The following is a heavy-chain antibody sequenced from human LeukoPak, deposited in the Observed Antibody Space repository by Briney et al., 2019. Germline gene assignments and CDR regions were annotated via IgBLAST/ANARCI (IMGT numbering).Heavy chain of an antibody. Sequence: SETLSLTCSVSGDSITTYYWSWIRQPPGKGLEWIGYIHYSGSSYYNPSLKSRVTMSVDTSKKHFSLKLSSVTAADTAVYYCARGSYYDGMDVWGQGTTVTVSS. D-gene: IGHD1-26*01. CDR3: ARGSYYDGMDV. CDR1: GDSITTYY. CDR2: IHYSGSS. V-gene: IGHV4-59*08. J-gene: IGHJ6*02.